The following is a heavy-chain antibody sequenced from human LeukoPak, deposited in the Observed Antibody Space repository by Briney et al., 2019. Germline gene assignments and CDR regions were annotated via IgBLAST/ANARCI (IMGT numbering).Heavy chain of an antibody. J-gene: IGHJ4*02. CDR1: GFTFSSYG. CDR3: ARAVWYGDPPTGG. D-gene: IGHD4-17*01. Sequence: GGSLRLSCAASGFTFSSYGMHWVRQAPGKGLEWVAFIRFDGSNKYYTDSVKGRFTLSRDNSKNTLYLQINSLRAEDTAVYYCARAVWYGDPPTGGWGQGTLVTVSS. CDR2: IRFDGSNK. V-gene: IGHV3-30*02.